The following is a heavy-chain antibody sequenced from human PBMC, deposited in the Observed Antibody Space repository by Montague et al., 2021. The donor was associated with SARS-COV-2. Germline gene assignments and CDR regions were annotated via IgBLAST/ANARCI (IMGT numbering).Heavy chain of an antibody. Sequence: PALVKPTQTLILTCTFSGFSLSTSGMCVSWIRQPPGKALEWLALIDWDDDKFYSTSLKTRLTITKDTSKNQVVLTMTNMDPVDTATYYCARVRYFDTTFDYWGQGTLVTVSS. CDR1: GFSLSTSGMC. CDR2: IDWDDDK. D-gene: IGHD3-9*01. CDR3: ARVRYFDTTFDY. J-gene: IGHJ4*02. V-gene: IGHV2-70*01.